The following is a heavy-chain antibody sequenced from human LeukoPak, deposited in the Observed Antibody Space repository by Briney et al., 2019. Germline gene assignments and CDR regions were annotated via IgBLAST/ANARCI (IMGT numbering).Heavy chain of an antibody. J-gene: IGHJ3*02. Sequence: SVKVSCKASGFTFTSSAMQWVRQARGQRLEWIGWIVVGSGNTNYAQKVQERVNITRDMSKSTAYMELSSLSSEDTAVYYCAADAPSYCSGGSCYSAFAFDIWGQGTMVTVSS. CDR1: GFTFTSSA. CDR2: IVVGSGNT. D-gene: IGHD2-15*01. V-gene: IGHV1-58*02. CDR3: AADAPSYCSGGSCYSAFAFDI.